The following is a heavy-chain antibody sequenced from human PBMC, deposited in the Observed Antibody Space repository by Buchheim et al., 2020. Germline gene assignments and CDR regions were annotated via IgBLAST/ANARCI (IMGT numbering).Heavy chain of an antibody. CDR3: AREYYYDSSGYLYGMDV. CDR2: IKQDGSER. Sequence: EVQLVESGGGLVQPGGSLRLSCAASGFTFSSYWMSWVRQAPGKGLEWVANIKQDGSERYYVDSVKGRFTISRDNAKNSLYLQMNSLRAEDTAVYYCAREYYYDSSGYLYGMDVWGQGTT. V-gene: IGHV3-7*01. J-gene: IGHJ6*02. CDR1: GFTFSSYW. D-gene: IGHD3-22*01.